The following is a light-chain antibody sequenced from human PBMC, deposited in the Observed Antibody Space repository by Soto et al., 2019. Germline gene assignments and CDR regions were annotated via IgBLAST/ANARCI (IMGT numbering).Light chain of an antibody. CDR2: KVS. CDR1: QSLVYSDGNTY. V-gene: IGKV2-30*01. CDR3: MQGTHWPYT. J-gene: IGKJ2*01. Sequence: DVVMTQSPLSLPVTLGQPASISCRSSQSLVYSDGNTYLNRYHQRACQSPRRLLCKVSNRDSGVADRFSGSGSGIPFTLEISMVEAEDVGIFCCMQGTHWPYTCGQGTKLEI.